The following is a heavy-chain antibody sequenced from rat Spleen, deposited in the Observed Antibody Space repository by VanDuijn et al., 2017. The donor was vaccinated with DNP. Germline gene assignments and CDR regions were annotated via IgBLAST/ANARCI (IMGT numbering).Heavy chain of an antibody. CDR2: ITTSGDST. CDR1: GFTFSYYW. J-gene: IGHJ4*01. CDR3: ARGTLRLRAMDA. D-gene: IGHD1-6*01. Sequence: EVQLVESGGDLVLPGRSLELSCRASGFTFSYYWMTWIRQVPGKGLEWVASITTSGDSTSSPDSVKGRFTISRDNAKSTLYLQMNSLRSEDMATYYCARGTLRLRAMDAWGQGTSVTVSS. V-gene: IGHV5-31*01.